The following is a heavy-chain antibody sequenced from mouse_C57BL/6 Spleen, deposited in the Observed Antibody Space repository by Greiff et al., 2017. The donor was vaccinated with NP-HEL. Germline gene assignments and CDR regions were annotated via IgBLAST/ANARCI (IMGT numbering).Heavy chain of an antibody. CDR2: ISDGGSYT. V-gene: IGHV5-4*03. D-gene: IGHD1-1*01. CDR1: GFTFSSYA. J-gene: IGHJ3*01. Sequence: EVKLMESGGGLVKPGGSLKLSCAASGFTFSSYAMSWVRQTPEKRLEWVATISDGGSYTYYPDNVKGRFTISRDNAKNNLYLQMSHLKSEDTAMYYCARGGIYGSSSWFAYWGQGTLVTVSA. CDR3: ARGGIYGSSSWFAY.